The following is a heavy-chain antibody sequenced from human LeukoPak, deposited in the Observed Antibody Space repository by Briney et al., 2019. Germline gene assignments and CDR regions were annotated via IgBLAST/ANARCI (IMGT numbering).Heavy chain of an antibody. D-gene: IGHD6-19*01. CDR2: INPSGGST. J-gene: IGHJ4*02. CDR1: GYTFTSYD. V-gene: IGHV1-46*01. CDR3: AREEESIAVAGPNDY. Sequence: ASVKVSCKASGYTFTSYDINWVRQATGQGLEWMGIINPSGGSTSYAQKFQGRVTMTRDMSTSTVYMELSSLRSEDTAVYYCAREEESIAVAGPNDYWGQGTLVTVSS.